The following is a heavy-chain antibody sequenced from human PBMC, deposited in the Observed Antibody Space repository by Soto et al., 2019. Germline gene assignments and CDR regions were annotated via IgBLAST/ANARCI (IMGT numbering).Heavy chain of an antibody. CDR2: ISYDGSNK. Sequence: PGGSLRLSCAASEFTFSSYGMHWARQAPGKGLEWVAVISYDGSNKYYADSVKGRFIISRDNSKNTLSLQMNSLRAEDTAVYYCAKDREHCPNGVCPNQLAYSAQRTLVLVSS. CDR1: EFTFSSYG. CDR3: AKDREHCPNGVCPNQLAY. D-gene: IGHD2-8*01. V-gene: IGHV3-30*18. J-gene: IGHJ1*01.